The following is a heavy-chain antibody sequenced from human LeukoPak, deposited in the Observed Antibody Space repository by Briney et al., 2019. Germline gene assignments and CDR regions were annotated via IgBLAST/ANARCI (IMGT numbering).Heavy chain of an antibody. CDR1: GGSFSGYY. CDR3: ARHRFGHLFDY. D-gene: IGHD3-16*01. V-gene: IGHV4-34*01. Sequence: SETLSLTCAVYGGSFSGYYWSWIRQPPGKGLEWIGEINHSGSTNYNPSLKSRVTISVDTSKNQFSLKLSSVTAADTAVYYCARHRFGHLFDYWGQGTLVFVSS. CDR2: INHSGST. J-gene: IGHJ4*02.